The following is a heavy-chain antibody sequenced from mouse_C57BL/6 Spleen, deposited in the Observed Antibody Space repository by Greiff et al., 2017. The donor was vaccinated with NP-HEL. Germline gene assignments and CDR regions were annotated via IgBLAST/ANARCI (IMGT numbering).Heavy chain of an antibody. V-gene: IGHV6-3*01. CDR2: IRLKSDNYAT. J-gene: IGHJ3*01. Sequence: EVMLVESGGGLVQPGGSMKLSCVASGFTFSNYWMNWVRQSPEKGLEWVAQIRLKSDNYATHYAESVKGRFTISRDDSKSSVYLQMNNLRAEDTEIYYCTRNYAPAWFAYWGQGTLVTVSA. CDR3: TRNYAPAWFAY. CDR1: GFTFSNYW. D-gene: IGHD1-1*02.